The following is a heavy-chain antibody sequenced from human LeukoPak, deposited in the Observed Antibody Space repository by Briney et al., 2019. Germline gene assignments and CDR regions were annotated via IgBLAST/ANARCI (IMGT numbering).Heavy chain of an antibody. CDR3: ARGRSAYDSSAYYYGN. D-gene: IGHD3-22*01. Sequence: PSETLSLTCTVSGGSISSYYWSWIRQPPGKGLEWIGEINHSGSTNYNPSLKSRVTTSADTSKNQFSLKLTSVTAADTAVYYCARGRSAYDSSAYYYGNWGQGILVTVSS. CDR2: INHSGST. V-gene: IGHV4-34*01. J-gene: IGHJ4*02. CDR1: GGSISSYY.